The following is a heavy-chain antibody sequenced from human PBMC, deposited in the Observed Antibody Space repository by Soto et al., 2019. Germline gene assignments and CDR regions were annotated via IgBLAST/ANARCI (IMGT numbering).Heavy chain of an antibody. CDR3: ARIVATWLDY. Sequence: SVGSLRLSCAASGFTFSSYSMNWVRQAPGKGLEWVSSISSSSSYIYYADSVKGRFTISRDNAKNSLYLQMNSLRAEDTAVYYCARIVATWLDYWGQGTLVTVSS. D-gene: IGHD5-12*01. CDR1: GFTFSSYS. J-gene: IGHJ4*02. V-gene: IGHV3-21*01. CDR2: ISSSSSYI.